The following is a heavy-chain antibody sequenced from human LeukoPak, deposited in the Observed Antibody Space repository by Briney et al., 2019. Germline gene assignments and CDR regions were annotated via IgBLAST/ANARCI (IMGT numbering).Heavy chain of an antibody. CDR1: GFTFSSYW. V-gene: IGHV3-74*01. CDR3: ARSPTYYDILTGYYPAYYFDY. CDR2: TNSDGSST. D-gene: IGHD3-9*01. Sequence: GGSLRLSCAASGFTFSSYWMHWVRQAPGKGLVWVSRTNSDGSSTSYADSVKGRFTISRDNAKNTLYLQMNSLRAEDTAVYYCARSPTYYDILTGYYPAYYFDYWGQGTLVTVSS. J-gene: IGHJ4*02.